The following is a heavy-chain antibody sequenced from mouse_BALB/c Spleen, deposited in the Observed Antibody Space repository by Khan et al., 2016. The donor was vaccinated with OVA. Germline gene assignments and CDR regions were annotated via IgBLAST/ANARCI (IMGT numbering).Heavy chain of an antibody. CDR2: IWGGGVT. Sequence: QIQLVQSGPGLVAPSQSLSITCTVSGFSLSRYNIHWVRQPPGKGLEWLGMIWGGGVTDYNSTLKSRLSIRKDNSKSQVLLKMNSLQTDDTAMYYCARAYYRYDGYYAMDYWGQGTSVTVSS. V-gene: IGHV2-6-4*01. CDR3: ARAYYRYDGYYAMDY. D-gene: IGHD2-14*01. CDR1: GFSLSRYN. J-gene: IGHJ4*01.